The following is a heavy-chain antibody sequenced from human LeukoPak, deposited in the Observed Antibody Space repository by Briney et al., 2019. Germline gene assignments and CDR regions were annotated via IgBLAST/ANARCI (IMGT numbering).Heavy chain of an antibody. D-gene: IGHD2-2*02. V-gene: IGHV3-30-3*01. Sequence: AGGSLRLSCAGSGFTFSSYWMTWVRQAPGKGLEWVAVISYDGSNKYYADSVKGRFTISRDNSKNTLYLQMNSLKTEDTAVYYCASIGYCSSTSCYMDDYWGQGTLVTVSS. CDR2: ISYDGSNK. CDR1: GFTFSSYW. J-gene: IGHJ4*02. CDR3: ASIGYCSSTSCYMDDY.